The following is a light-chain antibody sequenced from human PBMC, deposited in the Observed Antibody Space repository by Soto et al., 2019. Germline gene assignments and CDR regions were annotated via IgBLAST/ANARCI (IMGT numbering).Light chain of an antibody. J-gene: IGLJ1*01. CDR3: SSYTNSGTRV. CDR2: EVS. Sequence: QSVLTQPASVAGSPGQSITISCTGTSSDVGGYSYVSWYQQHPGKAPKLIIYEVSNRPSGVSNRFSGSKSGNTASLTISGLQAEDVADYYCSSYTNSGTRVFGTGTKVTVL. CDR1: SSDVGGYSY. V-gene: IGLV2-14*01.